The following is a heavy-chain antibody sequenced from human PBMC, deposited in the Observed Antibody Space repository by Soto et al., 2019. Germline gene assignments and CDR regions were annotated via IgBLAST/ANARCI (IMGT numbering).Heavy chain of an antibody. V-gene: IGHV4-59*08. J-gene: IGHJ4*02. CDR2: IYYSGST. CDR3: AGTTYNADLRI. D-gene: IGHD4-17*01. CDR1: GVSISIYY. Sequence: SETLSLTCSVSGVSISIYYWSWIRQSPGKGLEWIGYIYYSGSTKYNPSLKSRVTMSVNTSKNQISLKLNSVTAADTAVYYCAGTTYNADLRIWGQVTLVTVS.